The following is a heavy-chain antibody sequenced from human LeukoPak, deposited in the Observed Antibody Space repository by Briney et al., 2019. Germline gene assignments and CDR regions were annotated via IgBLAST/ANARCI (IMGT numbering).Heavy chain of an antibody. CDR3: ARVSYDSSGYYP. CDR2: IHYSGYT. V-gene: IGHV4-59*05. Sequence: SETLSLTCTVSGGSISSYYWSWIRQPPGKGLEWIGSIHYSGYTYYNPSLRSRVTISVDTSKNQFSLKLSSVTAADTAVYYCARVSYDSSGYYPWGQGTLVTVSS. D-gene: IGHD3-22*01. J-gene: IGHJ5*02. CDR1: GGSISSYY.